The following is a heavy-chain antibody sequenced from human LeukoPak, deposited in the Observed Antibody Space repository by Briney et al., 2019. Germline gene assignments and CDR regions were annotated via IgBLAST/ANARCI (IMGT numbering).Heavy chain of an antibody. D-gene: IGHD3-22*01. V-gene: IGHV1-2*06. CDR2: INPNSGGT. J-gene: IGHJ4*02. Sequence: ASVKVSYKASGYTFTGYYMHWVRQAPGQGLEWMGRINPNSGGTNYAQKFQGRVTITRDTSASTAYMELSSLRSEDTAVYYCARGPPYYYDSSGYYNYFDYWGQGTLVTVSS. CDR3: ARGPPYYYDSSGYYNYFDY. CDR1: GYTFTGYY.